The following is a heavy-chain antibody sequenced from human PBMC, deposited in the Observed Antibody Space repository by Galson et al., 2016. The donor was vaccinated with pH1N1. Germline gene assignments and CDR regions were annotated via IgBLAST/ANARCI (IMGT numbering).Heavy chain of an antibody. CDR2: ISGSGTTI. V-gene: IGHV3-48*03. D-gene: IGHD1-26*01. J-gene: IGHJ4*02. CDR3: ASPWELPYFDS. CDR1: GFTFRNYE. Sequence: SLRLSCAASGFTFRNYEMNWVRQAPGRGLEGVSYISGSGTTIYYADSVKGRLTNSRDNAKNSLYLKMNSLRAEDTAVYYCASPWELPYFDSWGQGTLVTVSS.